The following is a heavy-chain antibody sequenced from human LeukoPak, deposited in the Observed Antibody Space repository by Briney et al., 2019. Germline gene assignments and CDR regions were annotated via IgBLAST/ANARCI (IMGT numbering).Heavy chain of an antibody. V-gene: IGHV4-59*08. Sequence: SETLSLTCTVSGGSISSYYWSWIRQPPGKGLEWIGYIYYSGSTNYNPSLKSRVTISVDTSKNQFSLKLSSVTAADTAVYYCARSWSIAALDAFDIWGQGTMVTVSS. J-gene: IGHJ3*02. CDR3: ARSWSIAALDAFDI. CDR2: IYYSGST. D-gene: IGHD6-6*01. CDR1: GGSISSYY.